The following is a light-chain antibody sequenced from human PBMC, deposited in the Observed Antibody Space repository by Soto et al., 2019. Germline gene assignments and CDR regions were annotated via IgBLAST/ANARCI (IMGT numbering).Light chain of an antibody. CDR2: GGS. J-gene: IGKJ4*01. V-gene: IGKV3-20*01. CDR3: HQYGSSPPT. Sequence: EIVLTQSPGTLSLSPGERATLSCRASQSIRSSSLAWYQQKPGQAPRLLIYGGSSRATGIPDRFSGGGSGTDFSLTISRLETEDFSVYYCHQYGSSPPTFGGGTKVDIK. CDR1: QSIRSSS.